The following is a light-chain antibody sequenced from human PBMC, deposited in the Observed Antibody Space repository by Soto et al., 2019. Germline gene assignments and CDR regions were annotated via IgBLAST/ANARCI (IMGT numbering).Light chain of an antibody. Sequence: NFMLTQPHSVSESPGKTVNISCTGSSGSIASNYVQWYQQRPGSAPTTVIYEDNQRPSGVPDRFSGSIDSSSNSASLTISGLKTEDEADYYCQSYDSSNVVFGGGTKLTVL. J-gene: IGLJ2*01. CDR2: EDN. CDR3: QSYDSSNVV. V-gene: IGLV6-57*02. CDR1: SGSIASNY.